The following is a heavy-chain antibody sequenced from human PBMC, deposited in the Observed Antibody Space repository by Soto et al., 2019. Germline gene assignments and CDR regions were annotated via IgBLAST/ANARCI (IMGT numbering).Heavy chain of an antibody. V-gene: IGHV3-23*01. CDR3: ARRGSGSYYDY. CDR2: ISGSGGST. J-gene: IGHJ4*02. CDR1: GFTFSSYA. D-gene: IGHD1-26*01. Sequence: EVQLLESGGGLVQPGGSLRLSCAASGFTFSSYAMRWVRQAPGKGLEWVSAISGSGGSTYYTDSVKGRFTISRDNYKNTLYLQMNSLRAEDTAVYYCARRGSGSYYDYVGQGTLVTVSS.